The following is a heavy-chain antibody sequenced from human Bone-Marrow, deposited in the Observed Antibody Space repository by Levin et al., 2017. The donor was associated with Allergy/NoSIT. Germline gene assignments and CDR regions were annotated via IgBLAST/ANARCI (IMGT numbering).Heavy chain of an antibody. CDR2: IWYDGSNK. CDR3: ARDFAPHQTLLVVVPAAMRPGFDY. V-gene: IGHV3-33*01. D-gene: IGHD2-2*01. CDR1: GFTFSSYG. Sequence: SCAASGFTFSSYGMHWVRQAPGKGLEWVAVIWYDGSNKYYADSVKGRFTISRDNSKNTLYLQMNSLRAEDTAVYYCARDFAPHQTLLVVVPAAMRPGFDYWGQGTLVTVSS. J-gene: IGHJ4*02.